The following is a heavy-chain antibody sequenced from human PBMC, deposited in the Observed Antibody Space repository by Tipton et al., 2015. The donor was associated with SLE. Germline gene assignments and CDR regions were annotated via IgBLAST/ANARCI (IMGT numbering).Heavy chain of an antibody. V-gene: IGHV4-61*01. D-gene: IGHD2-15*01. J-gene: IGHJ3*02. Sequence: TLSLTCSVSGAFIRSDSYYWSWIRQPPGKGLEWIGYIYYSGSTNYNPSLKSRVTISVDTSKNQFSLKLSSVTAADTAVYYCARAEGSWDAFDIWGQGTMVTVSS. CDR3: ARAEGSWDAFDI. CDR1: GAFIRSDSYY. CDR2: IYYSGST.